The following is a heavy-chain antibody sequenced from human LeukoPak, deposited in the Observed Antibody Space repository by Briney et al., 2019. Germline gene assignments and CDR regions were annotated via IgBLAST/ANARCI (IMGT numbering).Heavy chain of an antibody. V-gene: IGHV3-21*04. CDR3: AREPAGWRYGDSEYYMDV. CDR1: GFTCSSYS. Sequence: GGSLRLSCAASGFTCSSYSMNWVRQAPGKGLEWVSSISSSSSYIYYADSVKGRFTISRDNAKNSLYLQMNSLRADDTAVYYCAREPAGWRYGDSEYYMDVWGKGTTVTISS. D-gene: IGHD4-17*01. J-gene: IGHJ6*03. CDR2: ISSSSSYI.